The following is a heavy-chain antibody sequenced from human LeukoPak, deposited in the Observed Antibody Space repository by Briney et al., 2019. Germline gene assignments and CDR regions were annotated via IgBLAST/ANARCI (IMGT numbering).Heavy chain of an antibody. D-gene: IGHD3-3*01. Sequence: PGGSLRLSCAASGFTFSSYAMSWVRQAPGKGLEWVSAISGSGGSTYYADSVKGRFTISRVNSKNTLYLQMNSLRAEDTAVYYCAKDGRDFWSGFDYWGQGTLVTVSS. CDR3: AKDGRDFWSGFDY. CDR1: GFTFSSYA. CDR2: ISGSGGST. V-gene: IGHV3-23*01. J-gene: IGHJ4*02.